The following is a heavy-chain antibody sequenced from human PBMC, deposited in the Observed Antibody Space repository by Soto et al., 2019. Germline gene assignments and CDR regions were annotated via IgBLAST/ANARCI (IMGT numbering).Heavy chain of an antibody. J-gene: IGHJ5*02. CDR3: PRSSYTAMAAYNWFDP. D-gene: IGHD5-18*01. CDR1: GGSISSGGYY. V-gene: IGHV4-31*03. CDR2: IYYSGTT. Sequence: QVQLQESGPGLVKPSQTLSPTCTVSGGSISSGGYYWSWIRQHPGKGLEWIGYIYYSGTTYYNPSIKSRVTISVDTSKDQFSLKLSSVTAADTAVYYCPRSSYTAMAAYNWFDPWGQGTLVTVSS.